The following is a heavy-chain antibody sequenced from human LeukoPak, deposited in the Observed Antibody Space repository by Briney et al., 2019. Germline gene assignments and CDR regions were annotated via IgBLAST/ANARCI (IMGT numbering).Heavy chain of an antibody. V-gene: IGHV4-30-4*01. CDR1: GGSISSGDYY. CDR2: TYYSGST. CDR3: ARARDDSSGYDDY. D-gene: IGHD3-22*01. J-gene: IGHJ4*02. Sequence: PSQTLSLTCTVSGGSISSGDYYWSWIRQPPGKGLEWIGYTYYSGSTYYNPSLKSRVTISVDTSKNQFSLKLSSVTAADTAVYYCARARDDSSGYDDYWGQGTLVTVSS.